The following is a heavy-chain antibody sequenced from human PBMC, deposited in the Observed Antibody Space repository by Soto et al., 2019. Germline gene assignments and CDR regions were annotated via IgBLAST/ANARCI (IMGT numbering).Heavy chain of an antibody. J-gene: IGHJ4*02. Sequence: EVQLLESGGGLVQPGGSLRLSCAASGFTFSSYVMSWVRQAPGKGLEWVSTISGSGGTTYYADSVKGRFTISRDNSKNTLYLQVDSLRAEDTAVYYCAQVVDVTQGGFDYWGQGTLVTVSS. CDR3: AQVVDVTQGGFDY. CDR2: ISGSGGTT. CDR1: GFTFSSYV. D-gene: IGHD2-15*01. V-gene: IGHV3-23*01.